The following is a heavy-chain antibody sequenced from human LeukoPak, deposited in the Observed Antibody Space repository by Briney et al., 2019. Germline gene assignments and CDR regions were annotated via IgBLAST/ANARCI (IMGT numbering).Heavy chain of an antibody. V-gene: IGHV3-33*01. CDR1: GFTFSSYG. D-gene: IGHD3-22*01. Sequence: GGSLRLSCAASGFTFSSYGMHWVRQAPGKGLEWVAVIWYDGSNKYYADSVKGRFAISRGNSKNTLYLQMNSLRAEDTAVYYCARGMASSGYIIDYWGQGTLVTVSS. J-gene: IGHJ4*02. CDR2: IWYDGSNK. CDR3: ARGMASSGYIIDY.